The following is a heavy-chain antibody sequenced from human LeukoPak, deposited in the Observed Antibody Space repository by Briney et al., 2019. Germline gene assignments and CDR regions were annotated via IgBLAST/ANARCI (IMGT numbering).Heavy chain of an antibody. CDR2: IIPIFGTA. Sequence: GASVKVSCKASGGTFSSYAISWVRQAPGQGLEWMGGIIPIFGTANYVQKLQGRVTMTTDTSTSTAYMELRSLRSDDTAVYYCARRVSNWFDPWGQGTLVTVSS. V-gene: IGHV1-69*05. CDR1: GGTFSSYA. D-gene: IGHD2-8*01. CDR3: ARRVSNWFDP. J-gene: IGHJ5*02.